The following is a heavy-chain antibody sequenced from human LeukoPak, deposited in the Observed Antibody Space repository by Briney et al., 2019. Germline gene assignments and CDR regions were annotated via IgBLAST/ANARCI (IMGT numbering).Heavy chain of an antibody. CDR2: ISDIGSI. J-gene: IGHJ4*02. D-gene: IGHD2-8*02. Sequence: SETLSLTCTVSGGSISSYYWNWIRQPPGKGLEWIAYISDIGSINYNPSLKSRVTISLDTSKNQFSLKLSSVTAADTAVYYCAGHHPRNTVDFWGQGTLVPVSS. CDR1: GGSISSYY. CDR3: AGHHPRNTVDF. V-gene: IGHV4-59*08.